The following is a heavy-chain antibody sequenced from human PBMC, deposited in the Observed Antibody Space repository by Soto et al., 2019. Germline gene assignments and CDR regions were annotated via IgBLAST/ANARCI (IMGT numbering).Heavy chain of an antibody. CDR1: GYTFTSYA. CDR2: INAGNGNT. V-gene: IGHV1-3*05. D-gene: IGHD1-7*01. Sequence: QVQLVQSGAEEKKPGASVKVSCKASGYTFTSYAMHWVRQAPGQRLAWMTWINAGNGNTKYSQKFQGRVTITRETSASKAYMELSSLRSEDTAVYYCARGANLVDIWGQGTMVTVSS. J-gene: IGHJ3*02. CDR3: ARGANLVDI.